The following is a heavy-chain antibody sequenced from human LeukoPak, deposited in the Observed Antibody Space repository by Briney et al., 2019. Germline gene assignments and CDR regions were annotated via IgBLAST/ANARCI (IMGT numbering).Heavy chain of an antibody. J-gene: IGHJ6*02. D-gene: IGHD5-18*01. CDR1: GXSISSYY. V-gene: IGHV4-59*01. CDR3: ARCIGYSYGYPYYYYGMDV. Sequence: SETLSLTCTVPGXSISSYYWSWIRQPPGKGLEWIGYIYYSGSTNYNPSLKSRVTISVDTSKNQFSLKLSSVTAADTAVYYCARCIGYSYGYPYYYYGMDVWGQGTTVTVSS. CDR2: IYYSGST.